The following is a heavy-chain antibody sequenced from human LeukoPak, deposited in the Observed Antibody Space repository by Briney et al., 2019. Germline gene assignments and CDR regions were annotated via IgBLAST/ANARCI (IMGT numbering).Heavy chain of an antibody. D-gene: IGHD2-21*01. Sequence: GGSLRLSCAASGFTFSSYSMNWVRQAPGKGLEWVSSISSSSSYIYYADSVKGRFTISRDNAKNSLYLQMNSLRAEDTAVYYCARPRVMGSRGPYLEYWGQGTLVTVSS. V-gene: IGHV3-21*01. CDR3: ARPRVMGSRGPYLEY. CDR2: ISSSSSYI. J-gene: IGHJ4*02. CDR1: GFTFSSYS.